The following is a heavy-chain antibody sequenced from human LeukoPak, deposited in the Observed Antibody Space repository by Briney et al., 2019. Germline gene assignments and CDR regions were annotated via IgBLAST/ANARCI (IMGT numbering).Heavy chain of an antibody. V-gene: IGHV4-34*01. D-gene: IGHD3-9*01. J-gene: IGHJ4*02. CDR2: INHSGST. Sequence: SETLSLTCAVYGGSFSGYYWSWIRQPPGKGLEWIGEINHSGSTNYNPSLKSRVTISVDTSKNKFSLKLSSVTAADTAVHYRARSKYVLRYFDWAYFDDWGQGTLVTVP. CDR3: ARSKYVLRYFDWAYFDD. CDR1: GGSFSGYY.